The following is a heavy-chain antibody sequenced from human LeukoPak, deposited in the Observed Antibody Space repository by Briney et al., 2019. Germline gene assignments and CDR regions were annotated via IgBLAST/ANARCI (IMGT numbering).Heavy chain of an antibody. D-gene: IGHD1-1*01. Sequence: ASVKVSCKASGYTFTGYYMHWVRQAPGQGLEWMGWINPNSGGTNYAQKFQGRVTMTRDTSIRTAYMELSRLRSDDTAVYYCARVGATGTTSPFDYGGQGTLVTVSS. J-gene: IGHJ4*02. V-gene: IGHV1-2*02. CDR3: ARVGATGTTSPFDY. CDR2: INPNSGGT. CDR1: GYTFTGYY.